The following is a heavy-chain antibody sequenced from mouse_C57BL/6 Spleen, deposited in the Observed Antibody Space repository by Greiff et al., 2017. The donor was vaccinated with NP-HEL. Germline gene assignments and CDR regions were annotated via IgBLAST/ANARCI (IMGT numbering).Heavy chain of an antibody. CDR2: IYPGSGNT. CDR3: AREIYDGPFAY. J-gene: IGHJ3*01. V-gene: IGHV1-76*01. CDR1: GYTFTDYY. Sequence: VQLQQSGAELVRPGASVKLSCKASGYTFTDYYINWVKQRPGQGLEWIARIYPGSGNTYYNEKFKGKATLTAEKSSSTAYMQLSSLTSEDSAVYFCAREIYDGPFAYWGQGTLVTVSA. D-gene: IGHD2-3*01.